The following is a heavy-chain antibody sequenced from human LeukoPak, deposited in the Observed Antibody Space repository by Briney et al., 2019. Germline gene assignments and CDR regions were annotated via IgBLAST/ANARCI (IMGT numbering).Heavy chain of an antibody. V-gene: IGHV4-59*01. Sequence: SETLSLTCTVSSGSISSYYWSWIRQPPGKGLEWIGYIYYSGSTNYNPSLKSRVTISVDTSKNQFSLKLSSVTAADTAVYYCARVRVAVAGIDYWSQGTLVTVSS. J-gene: IGHJ4*02. CDR3: ARVRVAVAGIDY. CDR2: IYYSGST. D-gene: IGHD6-19*01. CDR1: SGSISSYY.